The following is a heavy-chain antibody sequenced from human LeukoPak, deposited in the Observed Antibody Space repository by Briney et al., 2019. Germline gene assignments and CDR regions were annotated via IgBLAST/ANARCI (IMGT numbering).Heavy chain of an antibody. Sequence: ASVKVSCKAFGCTFTSNYMHWVRQAPGQGPEWMGVISPSGGSTTYAQKFQGRVTLTRDMSTSTDYLELSSLRSDDTAVYYCARDRSTQQNLYGDFNLFDYWGQGTLVTVSS. V-gene: IGHV1-46*01. CDR3: ARDRSTQQNLYGDFNLFDY. CDR1: GCTFTSNY. CDR2: ISPSGGST. J-gene: IGHJ4*02. D-gene: IGHD4-17*01.